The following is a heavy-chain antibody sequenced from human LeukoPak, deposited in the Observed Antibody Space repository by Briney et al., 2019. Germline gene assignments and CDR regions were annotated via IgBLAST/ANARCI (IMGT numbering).Heavy chain of an antibody. CDR3: ARGPPSIVPAAIRY. D-gene: IGHD2-2*02. CDR2: ISAYNGNT. CDR1: GYTFTSYG. Sequence: ASVKVSCKASGYTFTSYGIGWVRQAPGQGLEWMGWISAYNGNTNYAQKLQGRVTMTTDTSTSTAYMELRSLRSDDTAVYYCARGPPSIVPAAIRYWGQGTLVTVSS. J-gene: IGHJ4*02. V-gene: IGHV1-18*04.